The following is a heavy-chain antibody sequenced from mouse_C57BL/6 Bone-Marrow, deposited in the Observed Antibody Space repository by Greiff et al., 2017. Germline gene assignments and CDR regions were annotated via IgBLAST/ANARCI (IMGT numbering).Heavy chain of an antibody. J-gene: IGHJ4*01. CDR2: ISSGGSYT. D-gene: IGHD4-1*01. V-gene: IGHV5-6*02. CDR1: GFTFSSYG. Sequence: EVKLVESGGDLVKPGGSLKLSCAASGFTFSSYGMSWVRQTPDKRLEWVATISSGGSYTYYPDSVKGRFTISRDNAKNTLYLQMSSLKSEDTAMYYCARLKLGRRAMDYWGQGTSVTVSS. CDR3: ARLKLGRRAMDY.